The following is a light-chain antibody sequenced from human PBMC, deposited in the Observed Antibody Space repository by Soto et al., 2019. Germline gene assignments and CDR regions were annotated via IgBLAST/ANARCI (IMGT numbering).Light chain of an antibody. J-gene: IGLJ1*01. Sequence: QSALTQPPSVSGSPGQSVTISCTGTSSDVGSYNRVSWYQQPPGTAPKLMIYDVSNRPSGVPDRFSGSKSGNTASLTITGLQAEDEADYYCSSCTSSSTYVFGTGTRSPS. CDR3: SSCTSSSTYV. CDR2: DVS. V-gene: IGLV2-18*02. CDR1: SSDVGSYNR.